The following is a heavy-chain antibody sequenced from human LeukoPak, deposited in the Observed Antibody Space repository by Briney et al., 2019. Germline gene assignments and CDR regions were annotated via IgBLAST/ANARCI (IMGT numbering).Heavy chain of an antibody. J-gene: IGHJ3*02. CDR3: ARDPGRTRDAFDI. V-gene: IGHV1-69*04. CDR2: IIPIFGIA. D-gene: IGHD1-1*01. Sequence: ASVKVSCKASGDTFSSYAISWVRQAPGQGLEWMGRIIPIFGIANYAQKFQGRVTITADKSTSTAYMELSSLRSEDTAVYYCARDPGRTRDAFDIWGQGTMVTVSS. CDR1: GDTFSSYA.